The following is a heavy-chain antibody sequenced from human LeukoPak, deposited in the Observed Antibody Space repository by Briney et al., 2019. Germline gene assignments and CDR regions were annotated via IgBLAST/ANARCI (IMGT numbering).Heavy chain of an antibody. CDR2: IYYSGST. CDR3: ARADYYGSRVYFDY. CDR1: GGSISSYY. V-gene: IGHV4-59*01. Sequence: PSETLSLTCTVSGGSISSYYWSWIRQPPGKGLEWIGYIYYSGSTNYNPSLKSQVTISVDTSKNQFSLKLSSVTAADTAVYYCARADYYGSRVYFDYWGQGTLVTVS. J-gene: IGHJ4*02. D-gene: IGHD3-10*01.